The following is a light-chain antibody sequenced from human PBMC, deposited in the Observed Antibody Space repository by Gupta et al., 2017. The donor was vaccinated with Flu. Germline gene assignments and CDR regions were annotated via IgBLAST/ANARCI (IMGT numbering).Light chain of an antibody. J-gene: IGKJ4*01. CDR3: QQAITFPHT. V-gene: IGKV1-12*01. CDR1: QDISGY. CDR2: TAS. Sequence: GDRVTITCRASQDISGYLAWYQQRPGKVPRLLVYTASSLQNGVPARFSGSGSGTDFTLTISSLQPEDFAMYYCQQAITFPHTFGGGTTVEIK.